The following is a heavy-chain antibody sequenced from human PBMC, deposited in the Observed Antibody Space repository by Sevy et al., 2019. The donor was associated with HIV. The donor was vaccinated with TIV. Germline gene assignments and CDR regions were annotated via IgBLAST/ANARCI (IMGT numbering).Heavy chain of an antibody. V-gene: IGHV3-48*02. D-gene: IGHD3-10*01. CDR2: ISSSSSTI. CDR1: GFTFSSYS. CDR3: ARLLWFGGGAFDI. Sequence: GRSLRLSCAASGFTFSSYSMNWVRQAPGKGLEWVSYISSSSSTIYYADSVKGRFTISRDNAKNSLYLQMNSLRDEDTAVYYCARLLWFGGGAFDIWGQGTMVTVSS. J-gene: IGHJ3*02.